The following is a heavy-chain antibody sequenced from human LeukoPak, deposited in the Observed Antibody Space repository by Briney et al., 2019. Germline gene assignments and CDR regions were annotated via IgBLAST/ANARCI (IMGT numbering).Heavy chain of an antibody. Sequence: SETLSLTCTVSGVSISSSNSYWGWIRQPPGKGLEWIGSIYYSGNTYYNASVKSRVTISVDTSKNQFSLKLSSVTAADTAVYYCARDNDYGDYPGDNWFDPWGQGTLVTVSS. D-gene: IGHD4-17*01. CDR2: IYYSGNT. CDR3: ARDNDYGDYPGDNWFDP. CDR1: GVSISSSNSY. J-gene: IGHJ5*02. V-gene: IGHV4-39*07.